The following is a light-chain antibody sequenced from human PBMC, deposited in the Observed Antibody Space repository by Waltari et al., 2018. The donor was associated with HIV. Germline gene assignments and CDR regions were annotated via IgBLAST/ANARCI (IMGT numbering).Light chain of an antibody. CDR2: DAS. CDR1: HSVGSL. V-gene: IGKV3-11*01. J-gene: IGKJ4*01. Sequence: EIVLTQSPATLSLSPGERATFSCGASHSVGSLIAWYQQKPGQAPRLLIYDASNRATGIPARFSGSGSGTDFTLTISSLEPEDFAVYYCQQRSAWPLTFGGGTKVEIK. CDR3: QQRSAWPLT.